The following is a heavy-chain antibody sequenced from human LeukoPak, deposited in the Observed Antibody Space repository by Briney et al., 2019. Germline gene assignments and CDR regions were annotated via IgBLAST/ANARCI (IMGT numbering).Heavy chain of an antibody. CDR2: IRAYNGNT. CDR3: ARTAPGTPLGGYYYYMGV. V-gene: IGHV1-18*01. Sequence: ASVKVSCKASGYTFTTYGINWVRQAPGQGLEWMGWIRAYNGNTNYAQNLRDRVTMTTDTATSTAYMELRSLRSDDTAVYYCARTAPGTPLGGYYYYMGVWGKGTTVTVSS. J-gene: IGHJ6*03. D-gene: IGHD1/OR15-1a*01. CDR1: GYTFTTYG.